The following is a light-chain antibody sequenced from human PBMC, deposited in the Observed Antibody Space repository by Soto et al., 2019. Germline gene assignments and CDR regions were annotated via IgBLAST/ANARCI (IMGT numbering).Light chain of an antibody. CDR1: QNVNRN. CDR2: GVS. V-gene: IGKV3-15*01. CDR3: QQYHDWPPVT. Sequence: EIVLAQSPATLSVSPGERVTLSCRASQNVNRNLAWYQQKPGQAPRLLMYGVSARATGFPARFSGSGSGTEFTLTISSLQPEDFAVYYCQQYHDWPPVTFGGGTKVAI. J-gene: IGKJ4*01.